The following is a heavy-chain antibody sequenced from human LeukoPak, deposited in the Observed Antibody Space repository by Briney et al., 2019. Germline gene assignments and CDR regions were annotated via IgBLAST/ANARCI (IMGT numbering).Heavy chain of an antibody. V-gene: IGHV1-46*01. CDR1: LYTFTSYY. D-gene: IGHD6-13*01. Sequence: GASVNVSCKASLYTFTSYYMQWVRQAPGQGLEWMGIINPSGGSTNYAQKFQARVTMTRDTSTSTVYMELSSLRSEDTAVYYCARSPVGAAAAETTFDSWGQGTLVTVSS. CDR2: INPSGGST. J-gene: IGHJ4*02. CDR3: ARSPVGAAAAETTFDS.